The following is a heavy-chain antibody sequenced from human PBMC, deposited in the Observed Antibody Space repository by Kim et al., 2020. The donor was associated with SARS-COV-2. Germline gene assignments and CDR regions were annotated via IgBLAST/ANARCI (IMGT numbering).Heavy chain of an antibody. J-gene: IGHJ2*01. D-gene: IGHD3-10*01. CDR1: GFIFSNAW. CDR2: IKSKTDGGTT. Sequence: GGSLRLSCAASGFIFSNAWMSWVRQAPGKGLEWVGRIKSKTDGGTTDYAAPVKRRFTISRDDSKNTLYLHMNSLKPEDTAVYYCTTSYYYGSGNYVDLWGRGTLVTVSS. V-gene: IGHV3-15*01. CDR3: TTSYYYGSGNYVDL.